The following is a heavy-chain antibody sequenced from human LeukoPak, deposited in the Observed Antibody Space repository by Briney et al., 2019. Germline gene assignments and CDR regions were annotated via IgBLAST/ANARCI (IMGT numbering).Heavy chain of an antibody. CDR1: GGSISSSRYF. Sequence: SETLSLTCTVSGGSISSSRYFWGWIRQPPGKGLEWIGSIYYSGSTYYNPSLKSRVTISVDTSKNQFSLKLSSVTAADTAVYYCARDRWRELLRYYFDYWGQGTLVTVSS. CDR3: ARDRWRELLRYYFDY. D-gene: IGHD4-23*01. CDR2: IYYSGST. V-gene: IGHV4-39*07. J-gene: IGHJ4*02.